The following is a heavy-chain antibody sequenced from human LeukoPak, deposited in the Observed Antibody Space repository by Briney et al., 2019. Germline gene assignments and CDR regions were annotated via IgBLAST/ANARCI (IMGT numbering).Heavy chain of an antibody. Sequence: SQTLSLTCTVSGGSISSGGYYWSWIRQHPGKGLEWIGYIYYSGSTYYNPSLKSRVIISVDTSKNQFSLKLSSVTAADTAVYYCATLGYCSGGSCYPDWFDPWGQGTLVTVSS. V-gene: IGHV4-31*03. CDR1: GGSISSGGYY. CDR2: IYYSGST. D-gene: IGHD2-15*01. J-gene: IGHJ5*02. CDR3: ATLGYCSGGSCYPDWFDP.